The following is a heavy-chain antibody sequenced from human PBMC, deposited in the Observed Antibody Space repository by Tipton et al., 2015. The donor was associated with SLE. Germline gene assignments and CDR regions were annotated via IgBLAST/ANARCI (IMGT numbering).Heavy chain of an antibody. CDR3: ARPHGNSRSNWYFDL. V-gene: IGHV4-39*07. D-gene: IGHD4-23*01. J-gene: IGHJ2*01. CDR2: IYYSGTT. Sequence: TLSLTCTVSGGSITSSSYYWGWIRQPPGKGLEWIGNIYYSGTTNYNPSFKSRATISIDTSKNQFSLKVTSVTAADTAVYYCARPHGNSRSNWYFDLWGRGTLVTVSS. CDR1: GGSITSSSYY.